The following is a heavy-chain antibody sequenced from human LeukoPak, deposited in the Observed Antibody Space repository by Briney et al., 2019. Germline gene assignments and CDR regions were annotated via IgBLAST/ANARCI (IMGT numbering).Heavy chain of an antibody. CDR1: GGSFSGYY. J-gene: IGHJ4*02. Sequence: SETLSLTCAVYGGSFSGYYWSWIRQSPGKGLEWIGEISHSGSTYYHPSLKSRVTISLDTSKNQFSLKLTSVTAADTAVYYCARGVSDQNWGQGTLVTVSS. V-gene: IGHV4-34*01. CDR2: ISHSGST. CDR3: ARGVSDQN.